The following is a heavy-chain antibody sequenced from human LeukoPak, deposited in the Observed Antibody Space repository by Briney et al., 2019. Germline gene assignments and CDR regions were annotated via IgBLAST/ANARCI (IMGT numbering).Heavy chain of an antibody. CDR2: INHSGST. CDR1: GGSFSGYY. V-gene: IGHV4-34*01. D-gene: IGHD6-19*01. Sequence: PSETLPLTCAVYGGSFSGYYWSWIRQPPGKGLEWIGEINHSGSTNYNPSLKSRVTISIDTSKNQFSLKLSSVTAADTAVYYCARGRYSSGLDYWGQGTLVTVSS. J-gene: IGHJ4*02. CDR3: ARGRYSSGLDY.